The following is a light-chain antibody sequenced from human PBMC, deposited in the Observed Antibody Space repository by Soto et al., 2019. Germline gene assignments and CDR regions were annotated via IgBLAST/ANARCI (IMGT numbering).Light chain of an antibody. CDR1: SSNIGNNY. CDR2: DNN. V-gene: IGLV1-51*01. J-gene: IGLJ3*02. Sequence: QSVLTQPPSVSAAPGQKVTISCSGSSSNIGNNYVSWYQQLPGTAPKLLIYDNNKRPSGIPDRFSGSKSGTSATLGITGLQTGDEADYYCGTWDSSLSAEWVFGEGTKLTVL. CDR3: GTWDSSLSAEWV.